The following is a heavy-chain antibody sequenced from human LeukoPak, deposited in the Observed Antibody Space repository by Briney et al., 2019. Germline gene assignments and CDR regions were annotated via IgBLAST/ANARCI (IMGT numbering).Heavy chain of an antibody. J-gene: IGHJ4*02. CDR2: ISSSSSYI. Sequence: GGSLRLSCAASGFTFSSYSMNWVRQAPGKGLEWVSSISSSSSYIYYADSVKGRFTISRDNAKNSLYLQMNSLRAEDTAVYYCAREAVRGADFDYWGQGTLVTVSS. CDR3: AREAVRGADFDY. V-gene: IGHV3-21*01. D-gene: IGHD3-10*01. CDR1: GFTFSSYS.